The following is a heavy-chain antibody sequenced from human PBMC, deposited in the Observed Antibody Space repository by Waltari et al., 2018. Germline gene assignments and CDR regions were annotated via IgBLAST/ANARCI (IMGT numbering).Heavy chain of an antibody. V-gene: IGHV1-69*08. CDR3: ARDVTRDSSSWYDYYYGMDV. Sequence: QVQLVQSGAEVKKPGSSVKVSCKASGGTFSSYTISWVRQAPGQGLEWMGRIIPILGIAKYAQKFQGRVTITADKSTSTAYMELSSLRSEDTAVYYCARDVTRDSSSWYDYYYGMDVWGQGTTVTVSS. CDR1: GGTFSSYT. CDR2: IIPILGIA. D-gene: IGHD6-13*01. J-gene: IGHJ6*02.